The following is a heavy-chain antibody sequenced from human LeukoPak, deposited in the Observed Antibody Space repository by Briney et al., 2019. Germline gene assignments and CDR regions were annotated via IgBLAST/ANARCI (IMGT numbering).Heavy chain of an antibody. CDR1: GFTFSSYA. D-gene: IGHD6-13*01. J-gene: IGHJ4*02. Sequence: PGGSLRLSCAASGFTFSSYAMHWVRQAPGKGLEYVSAISSNGGSAYYANSVKGRFTISRDNSKNTLYLQMGSLRAEDMAVYYCARVGTSSYSSSWYRGYYFDYWGQGTLVTVST. CDR3: ARVGTSSYSSSWYRGYYFDY. V-gene: IGHV3-64*01. CDR2: ISSNGGSA.